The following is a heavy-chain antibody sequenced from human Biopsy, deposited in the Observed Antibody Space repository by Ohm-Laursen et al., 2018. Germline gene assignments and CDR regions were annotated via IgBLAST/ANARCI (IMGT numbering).Heavy chain of an antibody. CDR1: GFTFSQYW. CDR3: ARDSGGGDSINGWYDALDL. CDR2: INKDGSVT. J-gene: IGHJ3*01. Sequence: SLRLSCAASGFTFSQYWMTWVRQSPGKGLEWVANINKDGSVTNYLGSVKGRFAVSRDNAKNSAYLQMNSLRTEDTAIYYCARDSGGGDSINGWYDALDLWGRGTTVTVSS. V-gene: IGHV3-7*01. D-gene: IGHD2-8*01.